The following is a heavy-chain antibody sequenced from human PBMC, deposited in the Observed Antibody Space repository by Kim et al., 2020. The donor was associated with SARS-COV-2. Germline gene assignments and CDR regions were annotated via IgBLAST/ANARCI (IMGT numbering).Heavy chain of an antibody. V-gene: IGHV3-33*01. CDR2: IWYDASNK. J-gene: IGHJ6*03. D-gene: IGHD6-13*01. Sequence: GGSLRLSCAASGFTFSSYGMHWVRQAPGKGLEWVAVIWYDASNKYYADSVKGRFTISSANSKTTLSLQMNSLRPEDTAVYYCASTRWDSTSWAGDYM. CDR3: ASTRWDSTSWAGDYM. CDR1: GFTFSSYG.